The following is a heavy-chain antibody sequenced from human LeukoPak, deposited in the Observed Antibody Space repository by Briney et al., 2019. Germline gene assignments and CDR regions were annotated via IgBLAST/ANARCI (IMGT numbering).Heavy chain of an antibody. CDR2: IYYSGST. CDR1: GGSISSGGYY. D-gene: IGHD3-22*01. CDR3: AREAMIVAKGYMDV. Sequence: SETLSLTCTVSGGSISSGGYYWSWIPQHPGQGLEWIGYIYYSGSTYYNPSLKSRVTISVDTSKNQFSLKLSSVTAADTAVYYCAREAMIVAKGYMDVWGKGTTVTVSS. J-gene: IGHJ6*03. V-gene: IGHV4-31*03.